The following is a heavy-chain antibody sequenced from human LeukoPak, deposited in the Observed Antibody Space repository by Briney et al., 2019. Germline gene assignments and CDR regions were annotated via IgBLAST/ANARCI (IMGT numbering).Heavy chain of an antibody. V-gene: IGHV1-2*04. Sequence: GESLKISCKASGYTFTGYYMHWVRQAPGQGLEWMGWINPNSGGTNYAQKFQGWVTMTRDTSISTAYMELSRLRSDDTAVYYCARAKAGATLGYWGQGTLVTVSS. CDR1: GYTFTGYY. J-gene: IGHJ4*02. D-gene: IGHD1-26*01. CDR3: ARAKAGATLGY. CDR2: INPNSGGT.